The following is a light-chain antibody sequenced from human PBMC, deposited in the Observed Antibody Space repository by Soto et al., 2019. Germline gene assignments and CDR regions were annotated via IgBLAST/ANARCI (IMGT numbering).Light chain of an antibody. CDR2: GAS. V-gene: IGKV3-20*01. CDR1: QSISNSY. CDR3: QQYDSSHLT. J-gene: IGKJ4*01. Sequence: EIVLTQSPGTLSLSPGERATLSCRASQSISNSYLAWYQQKPGQAPRLLIYGASSRATGIPDRFSGSGSGTDFTLTISRLEPEDFAVYFCQQYDSSHLTFGGGTKVDIK.